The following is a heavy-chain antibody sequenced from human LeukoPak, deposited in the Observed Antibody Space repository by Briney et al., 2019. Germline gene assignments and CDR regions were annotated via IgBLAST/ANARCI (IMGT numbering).Heavy chain of an antibody. CDR2: ISSSSSYI. CDR3: ARAPRPPNTYYYDSEGDGDALDI. Sequence: GGSLRLSCAASGFTFGSYSMNWVRQAPGKGLEWVSSISSSSSYIYYADSVKGRFTISRDNAKNSLYLQMNSLRAEDTAVYYCARAPRPPNTYYYDSEGDGDALDIWGQGTMVTVSS. V-gene: IGHV3-21*01. CDR1: GFTFGSYS. J-gene: IGHJ3*02. D-gene: IGHD3-22*01.